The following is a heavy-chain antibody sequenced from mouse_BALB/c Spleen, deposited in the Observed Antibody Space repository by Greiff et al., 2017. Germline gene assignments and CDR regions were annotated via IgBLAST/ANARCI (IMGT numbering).Heavy chain of an antibody. D-gene: IGHD2-1*01. J-gene: IGHJ4*01. Sequence: VQLQQSGAELVRPGSSVKISCKASGYAFSSYWMYWVKQRPGQGLEWIGQIYPGDGDTNYNGKFKGKATLTADKSSSTAYMQLSSLTSEDSAVYFCAREGKRSLAMDYWGQGTSGTVSS. CDR3: AREGKRSLAMDY. V-gene: IGHV1-80*01. CDR1: GYAFSSYW. CDR2: IYPGDGDT.